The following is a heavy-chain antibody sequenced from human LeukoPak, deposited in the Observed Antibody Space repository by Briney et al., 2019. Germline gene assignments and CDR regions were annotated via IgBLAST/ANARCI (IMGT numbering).Heavy chain of an antibody. CDR2: ISGSGDNT. CDR1: GYTFSTYA. Sequence: GGSVTLSCAASGYTFSTYAMSWVRQAPGKGLEWVSVISGSGDNTYYADSVKGRLTISRDNFKNTLYLQMNSLRAEDTALYYCTKHPSTDGYNSWVQGTLVTVSS. V-gene: IGHV3-23*01. D-gene: IGHD5-24*01. CDR3: TKHPSTDGYNS. J-gene: IGHJ5*02.